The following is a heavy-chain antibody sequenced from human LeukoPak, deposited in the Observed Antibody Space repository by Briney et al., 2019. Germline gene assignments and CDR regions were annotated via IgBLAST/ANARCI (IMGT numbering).Heavy chain of an antibody. CDR1: GGSITSSNW. J-gene: IGHJ5*02. CDR2: IYYSGNT. V-gene: IGHV4-4*02. CDR3: ARGGARGNWFDP. D-gene: IGHD1-26*01. Sequence: PSETLSLTCAVSGGSITSSNWWSWVRQSPEKGLEWIGEIYYSGNTNYNPSLKSRVTISVDTSKNQFSLKLTSMTAADTAVYYCARGGARGNWFDPWGQGTLVTVSS.